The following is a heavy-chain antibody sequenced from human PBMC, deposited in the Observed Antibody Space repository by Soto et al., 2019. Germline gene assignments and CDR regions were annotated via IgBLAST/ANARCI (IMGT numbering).Heavy chain of an antibody. D-gene: IGHD3-9*01. V-gene: IGHV1-46*03. J-gene: IGHJ4*02. Sequence: ASVKVSCKASGYTFTSYYMHWVRQAPGQGLEWMGIINPSGGSTSYAQKFQGRVTMARDTSTSTVYMELSSLRSEDTAVYYCARNIIFFYYFLTDYAPGYFWGQGSLVTVSS. CDR1: GYTFTSYY. CDR3: ARNIIFFYYFLTDYAPGYF. CDR2: INPSGGST.